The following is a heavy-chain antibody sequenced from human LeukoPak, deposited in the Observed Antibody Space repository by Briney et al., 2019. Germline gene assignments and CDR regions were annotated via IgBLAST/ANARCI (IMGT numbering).Heavy chain of an antibody. J-gene: IGHJ3*02. CDR3: ASSPPDQTKLGVGAFDI. CDR2: IIPIFGTA. V-gene: IGHV1-69*13. D-gene: IGHD7-27*01. Sequence: ASVKVSCKASGGTFSSYAISWVRQASGQGLEWMGGIIPIFGTANYAQKFQGRVTITADESTSTAYMELSSLRSEDTAVYYCASSPPDQTKLGVGAFDIWGQGTMVTVSS. CDR1: GGTFSSYA.